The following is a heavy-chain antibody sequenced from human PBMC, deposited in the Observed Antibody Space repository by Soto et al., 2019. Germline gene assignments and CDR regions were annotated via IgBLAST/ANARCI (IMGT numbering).Heavy chain of an antibody. Sequence: QVQLVESGGGVVQPGRSLRLSCAASGFTFSSYAMHWVRQAPGKGLEWVAVISYDGSNKYYADSVKGRFTISRDNSKNTLYLRMNSLRAEDPAVYYCARDLIDLGYGFWSGYHGYYYYYGMDVWGQGTTVTVSS. CDR2: ISYDGSNK. D-gene: IGHD3-3*01. V-gene: IGHV3-30-3*01. CDR1: GFTFSSYA. J-gene: IGHJ6*02. CDR3: ARDLIDLGYGFWSGYHGYYYYYGMDV.